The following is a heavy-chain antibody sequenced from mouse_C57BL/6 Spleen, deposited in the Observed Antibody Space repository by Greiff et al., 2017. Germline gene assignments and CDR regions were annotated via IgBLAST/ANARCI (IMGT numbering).Heavy chain of an antibody. D-gene: IGHD2-4*01. CDR2: INYDGSST. V-gene: IGHV5-16*01. Sequence: EVMLVESEGGLVQPGSSMKLSCTASGFTFSDYYMAWVRQVPEKGLEWVANINYDGSSTYYLDSLKSRFIISRDNAKNILYLQMSSLKSEDTATYYCARVALYYDYPDWYFDVWGTGTTVTVSS. CDR1: GFTFSDYY. J-gene: IGHJ1*03. CDR3: ARVALYYDYPDWYFDV.